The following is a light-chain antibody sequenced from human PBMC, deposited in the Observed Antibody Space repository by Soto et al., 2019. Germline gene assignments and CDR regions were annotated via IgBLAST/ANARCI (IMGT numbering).Light chain of an antibody. Sequence: DIQMTQSPSSQSAVVGDRVTITCRASQNIGKYLNWYQQKPGKAPNLLIYAASSLQSGVPPRFSGSGSGRDFTLTISSLQPEDFATYYCEQSYATPYTSGQGTKLEIK. CDR2: AAS. V-gene: IGKV1-39*01. J-gene: IGKJ2*01. CDR3: EQSYATPYT. CDR1: QNIGKY.